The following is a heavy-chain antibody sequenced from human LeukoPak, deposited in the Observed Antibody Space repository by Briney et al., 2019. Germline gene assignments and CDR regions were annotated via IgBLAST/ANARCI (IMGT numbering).Heavy chain of an antibody. V-gene: IGHV1-8*01. Sequence: ASVKVSCKASGYSFTSYDITWMRQAPGQGPECMGWMNPNSGNTGYAQRFRARLTLTRDTSLNTAYMELSSLRKDDTAVYYCATGHGSLSAWGQGTLITVSS. CDR2: MNPNSGNT. CDR1: GYSFTSYD. CDR3: ATGHGSLSA. D-gene: IGHD1-14*01. J-gene: IGHJ4*02.